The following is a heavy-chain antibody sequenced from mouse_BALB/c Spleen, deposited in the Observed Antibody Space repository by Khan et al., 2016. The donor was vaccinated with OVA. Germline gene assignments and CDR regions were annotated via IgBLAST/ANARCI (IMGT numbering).Heavy chain of an antibody. CDR3: AIHGHLGFAF. D-gene: IGHD1-1*01. CDR2: INTYTGEP. V-gene: IGHV9-3-1*01. Sequence: QIQLVQSGPELKKPGETVKISCKASGYSFTNYGMNWVKQAPGKGLKWMGWINTYTGEPTYTDDFKGRFAFSLETSASTAYWQINNLKNEDTGTXLCAIHGHLGFAFWGAGTPVTVSS. CDR1: GYSFTNYG. J-gene: IGHJ1*01.